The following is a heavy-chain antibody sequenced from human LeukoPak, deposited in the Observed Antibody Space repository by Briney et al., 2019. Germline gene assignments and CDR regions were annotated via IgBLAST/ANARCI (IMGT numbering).Heavy chain of an antibody. J-gene: IGHJ4*02. V-gene: IGHV3-48*03. D-gene: IGHD1-26*01. CDR3: ARDRGSDGLDY. CDR1: GFTSSSYE. CDR2: ISSSGSTI. Sequence: SGGSLRLSCAASGFTSSSYEMNWVRQAPGKGLEWVSYISSSGSTIYYADSVKGRFTISRDNAKNSLYLQMNSLRAEDTAVYYCARDRGSDGLDYWGQGTLVTVSS.